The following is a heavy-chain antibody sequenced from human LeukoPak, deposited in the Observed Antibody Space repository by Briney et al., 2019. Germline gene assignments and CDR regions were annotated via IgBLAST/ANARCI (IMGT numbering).Heavy chain of an antibody. J-gene: IGHJ4*02. CDR2: ISGSGGNT. V-gene: IGHV3-23*01. Sequence: GGSLRLSCAASGFTFSSYAMSWVCQARGKGLEWVSAISGSGGNTYYADSVKGRFTISRDNSKNTLYLQMNSLRAEDTAVYYCAKRGSVGARKIDYWGQGTLVTVSS. CDR1: GFTFSSYA. CDR3: AKRGSVGARKIDY. D-gene: IGHD2-15*01.